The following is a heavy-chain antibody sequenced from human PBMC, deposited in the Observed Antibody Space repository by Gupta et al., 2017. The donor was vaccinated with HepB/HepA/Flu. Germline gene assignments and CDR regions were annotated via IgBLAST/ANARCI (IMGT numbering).Heavy chain of an antibody. D-gene: IGHD3-10*01. CDR3: ATDRASY. V-gene: IGHV3-7*01. CDR1: GFAFSNYW. CDR2: IKPDGSAV. Sequence: EVQLSEFGGGLVQPGGSLRLSCAASGFAFSNYWMSWVRQAPGKGLEWVALIKPDGSAVRYVDSMMGRFTISRENTKNSLYLQMNNLRAEDTAVYYCATDRASYWGQGALVTVSS. J-gene: IGHJ4*02.